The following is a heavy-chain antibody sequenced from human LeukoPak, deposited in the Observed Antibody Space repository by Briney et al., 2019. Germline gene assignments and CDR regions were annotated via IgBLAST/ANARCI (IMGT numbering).Heavy chain of an antibody. CDR2: IYTGGST. CDR1: GGSISSGSYY. V-gene: IGHV4-61*02. CDR3: ARGSPRYLLPGYSSGWFDY. D-gene: IGHD6-19*01. J-gene: IGHJ4*02. Sequence: ASETLSLTCTVSGGSISSGSYYWSWIRQPAGKGLEWIGRIYTGGSTNYNPSLKSRVTISVDTSKNQFSLKLSSVTAADTAVYYCARGSPRYLLPGYSSGWFDYWGQGTLVTVSS.